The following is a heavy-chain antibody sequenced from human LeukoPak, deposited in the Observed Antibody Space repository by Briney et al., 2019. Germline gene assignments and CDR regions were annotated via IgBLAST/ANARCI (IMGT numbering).Heavy chain of an antibody. CDR1: GFTFSGHA. Sequence: GGSLRLSCAASGFTFSGHAMTWVRQAPGKGLDWVSVISGSGTSTYDADSVKGRFTISRDNSKNTLNVQMNSLRAEDTAVYYCAKVRRDSSGSFFDYWGQGTLVTVSS. V-gene: IGHV3-23*01. CDR3: AKVRRDSSGSFFDY. D-gene: IGHD3-10*01. CDR2: ISGSGTST. J-gene: IGHJ4*02.